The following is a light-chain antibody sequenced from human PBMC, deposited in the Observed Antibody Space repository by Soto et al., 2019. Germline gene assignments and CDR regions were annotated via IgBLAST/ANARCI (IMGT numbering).Light chain of an antibody. J-gene: IGKJ2*01. CDR3: HTNKRYSLHN. V-gene: IGKV1-5*01. Sequence: DIQMTQSPSTLSASVGDRITITCRASQSVSRRLAWFQQKPGKAPKLLIYDASSLESGVPSRFSGRGSGTEFTLTISSLQPDDCATYYCHTNKRYSLHNVGQGTKLEIK. CDR1: QSVSRR. CDR2: DAS.